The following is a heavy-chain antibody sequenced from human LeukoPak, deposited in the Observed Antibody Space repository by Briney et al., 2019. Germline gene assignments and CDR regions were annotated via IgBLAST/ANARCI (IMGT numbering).Heavy chain of an antibody. V-gene: IGHV4-39*07. J-gene: IGHJ4*02. CDR3: ARRHDFWSGYFDY. CDR1: GGSISSSSYY. Sequence: SETLSLTCTVSGGSISSSSYYWGWIRQPPGKGLEWIGSIYYSGSTNYNPSLKSRVTISVDTSKNQFSLKLSSVTAADTAVYYCARRHDFWSGYFDYWGQGTLVTVSS. D-gene: IGHD3-3*01. CDR2: IYYSGST.